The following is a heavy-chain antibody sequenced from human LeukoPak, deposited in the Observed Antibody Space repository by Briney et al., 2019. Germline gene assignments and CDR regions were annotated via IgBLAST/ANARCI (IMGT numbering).Heavy chain of an antibody. CDR2: VYTSGST. CDR3: ARARGIAARYYYYYMDV. CDR1: GGSISSSNYY. V-gene: IGHV4-61*02. D-gene: IGHD6-6*01. J-gene: IGHJ6*03. Sequence: SETLSLTCTVSGGSISSSNYYWRWIRQPAGKGPEWIGRVYTSGSTNYNPSLKSRVSMSVDTSKNQFSLKLSSVTAADTAVYYCARARGIAARYYYYYMDVWGKGTTVTVSS.